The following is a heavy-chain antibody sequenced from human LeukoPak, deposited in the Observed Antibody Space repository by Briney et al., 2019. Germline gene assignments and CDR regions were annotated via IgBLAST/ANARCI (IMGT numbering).Heavy chain of an antibody. D-gene: IGHD3-10*01. CDR2: INPNSGGT. J-gene: IGHJ6*03. CDR3: ARDPLVLYYMDV. CDR1: GYTFTGYY. Sequence: ASVKVSCKASGYTFTGYYMHWVRQAPGQGLEWMGWINPNSGGTNYAQKFQGRVTMTRDTSISTAYMELSRLRSDDTAVYYRARDPLVLYYMDVWGKGTTVTVSS. V-gene: IGHV1-2*02.